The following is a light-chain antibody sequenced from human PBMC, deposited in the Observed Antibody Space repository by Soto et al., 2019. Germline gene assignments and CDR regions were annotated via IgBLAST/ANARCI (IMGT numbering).Light chain of an antibody. CDR2: AAS. CDR3: QQYGSSPDLIT. Sequence: ESVLTQSPGTLSLSPGERATLSCRVSQSVTNSYFAWYQQKAGQAPRLLIYAASSRATGIPDRFSGSGSGTDFTLTITGLEPEDFAVYYCQQYGSSPDLITFGPGTKVDIK. V-gene: IGKV3-20*01. J-gene: IGKJ3*01. CDR1: QSVTNSY.